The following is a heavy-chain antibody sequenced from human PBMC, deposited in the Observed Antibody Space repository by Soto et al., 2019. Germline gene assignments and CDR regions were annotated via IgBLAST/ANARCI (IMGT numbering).Heavy chain of an antibody. D-gene: IGHD2-15*01. V-gene: IGHV3-23*01. Sequence: ETLSLTCAVYGGSFSGYYWSWIRQPPGKGLEWVSAISGSGGSTYYADSVKGRFTISRDNSKNTLYLQMNSLRAEDTAVYYCAKDGDTIPANPVRSGMDVWGQGTTVTVSS. CDR2: ISGSGGST. CDR3: AKDGDTIPANPVRSGMDV. J-gene: IGHJ6*02. CDR1: GGSFSGYY.